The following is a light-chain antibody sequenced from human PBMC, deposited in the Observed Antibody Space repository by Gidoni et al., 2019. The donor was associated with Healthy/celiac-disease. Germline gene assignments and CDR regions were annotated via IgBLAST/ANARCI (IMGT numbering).Light chain of an antibody. CDR3: NSRDSSGNHVV. CDR2: GKN. J-gene: IGLJ2*01. Sequence: SSALTQDPAVSVALGQTVRITCHGDSLRGYYASRYQQKPGQAPVLVIYGKNNRPSGIPDRFSGSSSGNTASLTITGAQAEEEADYYCNSRDSSGNHVVFGGGTKLTVL. CDR1: SLRGYY. V-gene: IGLV3-19*01.